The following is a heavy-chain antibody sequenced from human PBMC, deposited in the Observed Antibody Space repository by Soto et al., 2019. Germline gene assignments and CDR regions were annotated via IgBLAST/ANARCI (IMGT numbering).Heavy chain of an antibody. Sequence: SETLSLTCTVSGGSISSGGYYWSWIRQHPRKRQEWIGYIYYSGSTYYNPSLKSRVTISVDTSKNQFSLKLSSVTAADTAVYYCARVSRVVPKHIVVVPADYYYGMDVWGQGTTVTVSS. CDR2: IYYSGST. D-gene: IGHD2-2*01. V-gene: IGHV4-31*03. CDR3: ARVSRVVPKHIVVVPADYYYGMDV. J-gene: IGHJ6*02. CDR1: GGSISSGGYY.